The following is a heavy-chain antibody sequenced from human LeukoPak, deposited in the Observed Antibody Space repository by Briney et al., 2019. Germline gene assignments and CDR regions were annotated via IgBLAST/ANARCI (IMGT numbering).Heavy chain of an antibody. Sequence: AESLKISCKGSGYSFTSYWIGCVRQLPGKDLEWMGIIYPGDSDTRYSPSFQGQVTISADKSISTAYLQWSSLKASDTAMYYCARSATTHNFVDWGQGTLVTVSS. V-gene: IGHV5-51*01. CDR3: ARSATTHNFVD. CDR2: IYPGDSDT. J-gene: IGHJ4*02. D-gene: IGHD5-12*01. CDR1: GYSFTSYW.